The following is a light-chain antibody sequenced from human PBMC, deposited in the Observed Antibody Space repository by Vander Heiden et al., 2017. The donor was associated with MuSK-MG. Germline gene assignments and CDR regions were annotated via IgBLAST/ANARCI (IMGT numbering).Light chain of an antibody. Sequence: DIQMTQSPSSLSASVGDRVTITCRASQSISSYLNWYQQKPGKAPKLLIYAASRLQSGVPSRFSGSGSGTDFTLTISRLQPEDFATYYCQQSYSSPHFGQGTKLEIK. CDR1: QSISSY. J-gene: IGKJ2*01. CDR2: AAS. V-gene: IGKV1-39*01. CDR3: QQSYSSPH.